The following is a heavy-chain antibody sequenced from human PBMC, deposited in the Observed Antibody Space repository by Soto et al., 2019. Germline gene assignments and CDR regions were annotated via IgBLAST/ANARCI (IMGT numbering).Heavy chain of an antibody. CDR2: ISVKNGNT. CDR1: GYTFTSYG. V-gene: IGHV1-18*01. J-gene: IGHJ5*02. CDR3: ARGPITGTNWFDP. D-gene: IGHD1-7*01. Sequence: ASVKVSCKASGYTFTSYGVSWVRQAPGQGLEWMGWISVKNGNTNYGQKFQGRVTMTTDTSTSTAYMALRSLSSDDTAVYYCARGPITGTNWFDPWGQGTLVTVSS.